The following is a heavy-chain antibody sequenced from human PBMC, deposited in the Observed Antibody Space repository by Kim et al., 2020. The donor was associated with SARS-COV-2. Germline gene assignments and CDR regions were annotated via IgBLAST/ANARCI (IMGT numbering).Heavy chain of an antibody. Sequence: GGSLRLSCAASGFTFSSYGMHWVRQAPGKGLEWVAVISYDGSNKYYADSVKGRFTISRDNSKNTLYLQMNSLRAEDTAVYYCAKDSSGWYLELFYAEYYFDYWGQGTLVTVSS. D-gene: IGHD6-19*01. CDR2: ISYDGSNK. V-gene: IGHV3-30*18. J-gene: IGHJ4*02. CDR1: GFTFSSYG. CDR3: AKDSSGWYLELFYAEYYFDY.